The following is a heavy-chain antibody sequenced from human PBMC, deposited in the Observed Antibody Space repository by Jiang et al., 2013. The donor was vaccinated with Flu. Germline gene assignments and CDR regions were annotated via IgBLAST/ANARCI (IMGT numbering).Heavy chain of an antibody. V-gene: IGHV4-34*01. J-gene: IGHJ5*01. Sequence: LLKPSETLSLTCGVSGGSFNDFYWTWIRQPPGKGLEWIGDVKSSGNTNYNSSLKSRLTLSVDTSKSHLSLKLISVTAADTAVYYCARRANCLGGTCCAGFLDSWGQGTLVSVSS. CDR1: GGSFNDFY. D-gene: IGHD2-15*01. CDR3: ARRANCLGGTCCAGFLDS. CDR2: VKSSGNT.